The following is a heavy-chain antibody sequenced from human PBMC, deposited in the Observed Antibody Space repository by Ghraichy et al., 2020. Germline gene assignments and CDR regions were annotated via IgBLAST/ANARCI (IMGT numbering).Heavy chain of an antibody. J-gene: IGHJ3*02. CDR3: ARDEGFVAFDI. D-gene: IGHD3-16*01. Sequence: SETLSLTCTVSGGSISSYYWSWIRQPPGKGLEWIGYIYYSGSTNYNPSLKSRVTISVDTSKNQFSLKLSSVTAADTAVYYCARDEGFVAFDIWGQGTVVTVSS. CDR2: IYYSGST. V-gene: IGHV4-59*01. CDR1: GGSISSYY.